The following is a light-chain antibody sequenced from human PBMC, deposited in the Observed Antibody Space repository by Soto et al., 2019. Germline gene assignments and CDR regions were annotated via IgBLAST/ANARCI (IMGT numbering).Light chain of an antibody. Sequence: QSVLTQPPSASGTPGQRVTISCSGSSSNIGSNYVYWYQQLPGTAPKLLIYSNNLRPSGVPDRFSGSKSDTSASLAISGLRSEDEADYYCAAWDDSLSGQGIFGGGTKVTVL. CDR1: SSNIGSNY. V-gene: IGLV1-47*02. CDR3: AAWDDSLSGQGI. CDR2: SNN. J-gene: IGLJ2*01.